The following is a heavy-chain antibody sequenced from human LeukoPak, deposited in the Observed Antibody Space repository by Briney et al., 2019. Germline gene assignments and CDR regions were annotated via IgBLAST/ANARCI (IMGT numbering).Heavy chain of an antibody. J-gene: IGHJ4*02. Sequence: GGSLRLSCAASGFTFSSYAINWVRQAPGKGLEWVAVISYDGSNKYYADSVKGRFTISRDNSKNTLYLQMNSLSAEDTAVYYCASLYCSSTSCPSVDYWGQGTLVTVSS. CDR2: ISYDGSNK. D-gene: IGHD2-2*01. CDR3: ASLYCSSTSCPSVDY. CDR1: GFTFSSYA. V-gene: IGHV3-30*04.